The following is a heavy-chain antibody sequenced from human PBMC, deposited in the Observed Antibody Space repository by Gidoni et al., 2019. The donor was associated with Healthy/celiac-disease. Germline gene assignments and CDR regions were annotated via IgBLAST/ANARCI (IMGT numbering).Heavy chain of an antibody. CDR1: GFTFSGSA. CDR3: SVGGQYDSSGYYYPDF. J-gene: IGHJ4*02. Sequence: EVQLVESGGGLVQPGGSLKLSCAASGFTFSGSAMHWVRQASGKGLEWVGRIRSKANSYATAYAASVKGRFTISRDDSKNTAYLQMNSLKTEDTAVYYCSVGGQYDSSGYYYPDFWGQGTLVTVSS. CDR2: IRSKANSYAT. D-gene: IGHD3-22*01. V-gene: IGHV3-73*02.